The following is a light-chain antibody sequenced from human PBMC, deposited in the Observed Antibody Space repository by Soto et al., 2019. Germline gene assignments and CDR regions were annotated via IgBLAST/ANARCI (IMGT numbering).Light chain of an antibody. V-gene: IGLV2-11*01. CDR3: CSYAGRYALWV. CDR2: NVS. CDR1: SSDVGNYNF. J-gene: IGLJ3*02. Sequence: QSALTQPRSVSGSPGQSVTISCTGTSSDVGNYNFVSWYRQHPDKAPKLIIYNVSKRPSGVPDRFSGSKSGNTASLTISGLQAEDEAEYYCCSYAGRYALWVCGGGTKLTVL.